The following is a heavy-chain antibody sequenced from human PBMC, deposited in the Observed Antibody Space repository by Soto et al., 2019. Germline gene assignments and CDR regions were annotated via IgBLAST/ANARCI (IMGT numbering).Heavy chain of an antibody. Sequence: QVQLVQSGAEVKKPGASVKISCQASGFTLNTYNLHWVRQAPRQSLEWMGRITAANDDTKYSQSVQGRVTISSDTSANTAYFEMRGLRSEDRALYYCARTVRWNGLEFGLDGWVQGTTV. D-gene: IGHD1-1*01. V-gene: IGHV1-3*01. J-gene: IGHJ6*02. CDR1: GFTLNTYN. CDR2: ITAANDDT. CDR3: ARTVRWNGLEFGLDG.